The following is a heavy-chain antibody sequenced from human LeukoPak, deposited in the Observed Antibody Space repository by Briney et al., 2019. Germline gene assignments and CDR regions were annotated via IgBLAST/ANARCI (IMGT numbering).Heavy chain of an antibody. Sequence: GGSLRLSCAASGFTFTSYSMNWVRQAPGKGLEWVSSISSNTFYINYADSVKGRFTISRDNAENSLYLQLNNLGAEDTALYYCARAEGYGAIDYWGQGTLVTVSS. D-gene: IGHD5-12*01. V-gene: IGHV3-21*01. J-gene: IGHJ4*02. CDR3: ARAEGYGAIDY. CDR2: ISSNTFYI. CDR1: GFTFTSYS.